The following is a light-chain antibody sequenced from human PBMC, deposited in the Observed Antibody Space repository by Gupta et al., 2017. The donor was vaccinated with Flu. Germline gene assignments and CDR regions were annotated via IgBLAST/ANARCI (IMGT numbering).Light chain of an antibody. V-gene: IGKV3-11*01. Sequence: EILLTQSPATLSLSPGERATLSCRASQSVSSSLAWYQQKPGQAPRLLIYDASSRATGIPARFSGSGSGTDFTLTISSLEPEDFAVYYCQQGGGWPITFGGGTKVEIK. CDR3: QQGGGWPIT. J-gene: IGKJ4*01. CDR1: QSVSSS. CDR2: DAS.